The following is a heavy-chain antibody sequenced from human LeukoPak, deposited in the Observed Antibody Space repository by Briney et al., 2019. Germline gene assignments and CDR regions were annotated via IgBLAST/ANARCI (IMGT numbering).Heavy chain of an antibody. CDR3: ARAQDSSGRDAFDI. D-gene: IGHD3-22*01. CDR1: GFTFSSYA. Sequence: GGSLRLSCAASGFTFSSYAMSWVRQAPGKGLEWVSTISGSGGSTYYADSVKGRFTISRDNAKNSLYLQMNSLRAEDTAVYYCARAQDSSGRDAFDIWGQGTMVTVSS. CDR2: ISGSGGST. J-gene: IGHJ3*02. V-gene: IGHV3-23*01.